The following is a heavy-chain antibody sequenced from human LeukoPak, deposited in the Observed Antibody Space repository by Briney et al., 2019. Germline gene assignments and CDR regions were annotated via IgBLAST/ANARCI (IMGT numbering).Heavy chain of an antibody. Sequence: GGSLRLSCAASGFTFSSYAMSWVRQAPGEGLEWVSAVSGSGRSTYYADSVKGRFTISRDNSKNTLYLQMNGLRAEDTAVYYCAKDHDSYFDYWGQGTLVTVSS. CDR2: VSGSGRST. D-gene: IGHD3-16*01. CDR3: AKDHDSYFDY. J-gene: IGHJ4*02. V-gene: IGHV3-23*01. CDR1: GFTFSSYA.